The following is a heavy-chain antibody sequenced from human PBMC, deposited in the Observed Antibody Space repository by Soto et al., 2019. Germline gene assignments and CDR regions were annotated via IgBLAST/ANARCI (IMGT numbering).Heavy chain of an antibody. Sequence: QVQLVQSGAEVKKPGASVKVSCKASGYTFTSYGISWVRQAPGQGLEWMGWISAYNGNTNYAQQLQGRVTMTTDTSTSTAYMELRSLRSDDTAVYYCARDDGSYYYGSGSYRNFDYWGQGTLVTVSS. V-gene: IGHV1-18*01. CDR3: ARDDGSYYYGSGSYRNFDY. D-gene: IGHD3-10*01. CDR2: ISAYNGNT. CDR1: GYTFTSYG. J-gene: IGHJ4*02.